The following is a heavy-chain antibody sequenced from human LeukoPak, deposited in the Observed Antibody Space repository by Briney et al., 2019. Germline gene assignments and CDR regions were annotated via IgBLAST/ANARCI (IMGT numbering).Heavy chain of an antibody. V-gene: IGHV3-7*03. CDR1: GFTFISFW. CDR2: IKQDGSEK. J-gene: IGHJ4*02. CDR3: ARARVVTKWIDY. D-gene: IGHD2-21*02. Sequence: PGGPLRLPCAAPGFTFISFWISWVGQAPGKGLKWVANIKQDGSEKYYVDSVKGRFTISRDNAKNSLYLQMNSLRAEDTAVYYCARARVVTKWIDYWGQGTLVTVSS.